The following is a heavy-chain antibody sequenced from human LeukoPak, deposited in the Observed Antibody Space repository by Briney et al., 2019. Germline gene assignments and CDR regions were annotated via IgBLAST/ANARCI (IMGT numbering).Heavy chain of an antibody. CDR3: ARNYGSVTYFDY. CDR2: IYSGGST. V-gene: IGHV3-53*01. Sequence: AGGSLRLSCVASGFTVSRSYMSWVRQAPGKGLEWVSVIYSGGSTYYADSVKGRFTISRDNAKNTLYLQMNSLRAEDTAVYYCARNYGSVTYFDYWGQGTLVTVSS. D-gene: IGHD3-10*01. CDR1: GFTVSRSY. J-gene: IGHJ4*02.